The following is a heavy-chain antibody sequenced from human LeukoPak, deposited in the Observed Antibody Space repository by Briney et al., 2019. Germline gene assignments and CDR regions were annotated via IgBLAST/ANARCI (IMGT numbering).Heavy chain of an antibody. CDR3: ARLNGYTPHNAPYYFDY. J-gene: IGHJ4*02. V-gene: IGHV4-28*01. CDR2: IYYSGST. D-gene: IGHD5-24*01. CDR1: GYSISSSNW. Sequence: SETLSLTCAVSGYSISSSNWWGWIRQPPGKGLEWIGYIYYSGSTYYNPSLKSRVTMSVDTSKNQFSLKLSSVTAVDTAVYYCARLNGYTPHNAPYYFDYWGQGALVTVSS.